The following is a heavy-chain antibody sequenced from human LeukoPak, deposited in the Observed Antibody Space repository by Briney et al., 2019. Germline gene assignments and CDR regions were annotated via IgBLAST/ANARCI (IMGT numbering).Heavy chain of an antibody. D-gene: IGHD6-19*01. J-gene: IGHJ3*02. CDR3: ARLGIAVAAATFDI. CDR2: IYPGDSDT. V-gene: IGHV5-51*01. Sequence: PGESLQISCQGSGYSFTSYWIGWVRQVPGKGLEWMGIIYPGDSDTRYSPSFQRQVTISADKCISTAYLQWSSLQASDTAMYYCARLGIAVAAATFDIWGQGTMVTVSS. CDR1: GYSFTSYW.